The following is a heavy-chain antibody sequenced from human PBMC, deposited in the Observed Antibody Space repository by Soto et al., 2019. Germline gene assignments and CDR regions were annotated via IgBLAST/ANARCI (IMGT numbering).Heavy chain of an antibody. V-gene: IGHV3-30-3*01. CDR2: ISYDGSNK. Sequence: QVQLVESGGGVVQPGRSLRLSCAASGFTFSSYAMHWVRQAPGKGLEWVAVISYDGSNKYYADSVKGRFTISRDNSKNTLYLQMNGLRAEDTAVYYWARGGLGTVVTPENYWGQGTLVTVSS. J-gene: IGHJ4*02. CDR3: ARGGLGTVVTPENY. CDR1: GFTFSSYA. D-gene: IGHD2-15*01.